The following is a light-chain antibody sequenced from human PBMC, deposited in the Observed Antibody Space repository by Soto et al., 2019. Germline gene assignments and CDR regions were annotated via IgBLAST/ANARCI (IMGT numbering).Light chain of an antibody. CDR1: TGAVTSGHY. J-gene: IGLJ2*01. CDR3: LLLYSGIMV. Sequence: QAVVTQEPSLTVSPGGTVTLICGSSTGAVTSGHYPYWFQQKPGQAPKTLIYETTNKHSWSPARFSGSLLGGKAALTLSGAQPVDEADYSCLLLYSGIMVFGGGTKLTVL. V-gene: IGLV7-46*01. CDR2: ETT.